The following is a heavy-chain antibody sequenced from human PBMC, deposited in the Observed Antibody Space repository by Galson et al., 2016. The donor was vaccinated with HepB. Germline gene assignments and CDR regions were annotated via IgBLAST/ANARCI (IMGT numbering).Heavy chain of an antibody. J-gene: IGHJ4*02. D-gene: IGHD3-10*01. Sequence: SETLSLTCAVHDGSFSGYHWSWIRPPPGKGLEWIGEITYSGTTNYNPSLKTRVTVSVDASKNQFSLKLRSMTAAHTAVYYCARSYSYGSGSDPGRPLIYWGQGTLVTVSS. CDR1: DGSFSGYH. V-gene: IGHV4-34*01. CDR3: ARSYSYGSGSDPGRPLIY. CDR2: ITYSGTT.